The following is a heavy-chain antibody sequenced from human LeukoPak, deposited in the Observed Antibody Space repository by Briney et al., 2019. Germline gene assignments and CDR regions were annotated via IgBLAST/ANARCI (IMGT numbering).Heavy chain of an antibody. CDR3: AKDLSTTWIQLWSPFDY. Sequence: AGSLRLSCAASGFTFSSYAMSWVRQAPGKGLEWVSAISGSGGSTYYADSVKGRFTISRDNSKNTLYLQMNSLRAEDTAVYYCAKDLSTTWIQLWSPFDYWGQGTLVT. J-gene: IGHJ4*02. CDR1: GFTFSSYA. V-gene: IGHV3-23*01. CDR2: ISGSGGST. D-gene: IGHD5-18*01.